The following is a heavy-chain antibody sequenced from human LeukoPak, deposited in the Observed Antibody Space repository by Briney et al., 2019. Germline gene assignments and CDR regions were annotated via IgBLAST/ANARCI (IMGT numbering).Heavy chain of an antibody. CDR1: GFTFFSYT. D-gene: IGHD6-19*01. CDR2: ISSSSSYI. J-gene: IGHJ4*02. V-gene: IGHV3-21*01. Sequence: PGGSLRLSCAASGFTFFSYTMNWVRQAPGKGLEWVSSISSSSSYIYYADSVKGRFTISRDNSKNTLYLQINSLRAEDTAVYFCARGATRFSSGLWYNFDYWGQGTLVTVSS. CDR3: ARGATRFSSGLWYNFDY.